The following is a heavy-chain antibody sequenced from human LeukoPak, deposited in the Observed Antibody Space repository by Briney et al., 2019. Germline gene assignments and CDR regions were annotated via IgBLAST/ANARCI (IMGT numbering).Heavy chain of an antibody. Sequence: SETLSLTCTVSGGSISSSSYYWGWIHQPPGKGLEWIGSIYYSGSTYYNPSLKSRVTISVDTSKNQFSLKLSSVTAADTAVYYCLGVAVAGTGEYWGQGTLVTVSS. J-gene: IGHJ4*02. V-gene: IGHV4-39*01. CDR2: IYYSGST. D-gene: IGHD6-19*01. CDR3: LGVAVAGTGEY. CDR1: GGSISSSSYY.